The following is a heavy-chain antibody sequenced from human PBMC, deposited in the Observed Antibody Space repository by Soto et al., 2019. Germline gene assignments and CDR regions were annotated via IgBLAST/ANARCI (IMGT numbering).Heavy chain of an antibody. V-gene: IGHV3-33*01. Sequence: PVGSLRLSCAASGFAFSTYGMHWVRQAPGKGLEWVAVIWYDGNNQYYTDSVEGRFTISRDNSHNTLYLQMNSLRAEDTAVYYCARDDIPGIAVATYGMDVWGQGTTVTVSS. CDR2: IWYDGNNQ. J-gene: IGHJ6*02. CDR3: ARDDIPGIAVATYGMDV. CDR1: GFAFSTYG. D-gene: IGHD6-19*01.